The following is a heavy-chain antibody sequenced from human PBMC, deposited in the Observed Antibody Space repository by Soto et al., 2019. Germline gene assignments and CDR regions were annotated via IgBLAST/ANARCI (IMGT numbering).Heavy chain of an antibody. CDR2: ISFYNGNT. CDR3: AGPRGAGHSYWSAYYTGAKYGMDV. Sequence: QVQLVQSGAEVKKPGASAKVSCEASGYTSTTYGISWVRQAPGQGLEWMGWISFYNGNTNYAQKFQGRVTMSTDTSTSTAYMELRSLTSDDTAVYYCAGPRGAGHSYWSAYYTGAKYGMDVWGQGTTVTVSS. D-gene: IGHD3-3*01. V-gene: IGHV1-18*01. J-gene: IGHJ6*02. CDR1: GYTSTTYG.